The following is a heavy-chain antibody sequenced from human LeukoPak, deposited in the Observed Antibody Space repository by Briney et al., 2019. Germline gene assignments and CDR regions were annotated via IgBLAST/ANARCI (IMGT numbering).Heavy chain of an antibody. Sequence: GGSLRLSCAASGFTFSRYSMNWVRQAPGKGLEWVSYISSSSSTIYYADSVKGRFTISRDNARKSLYLQMNSLRAEDTAVYYCARGKDYYDICRYHQYYFDYWGQGTLVTVSS. D-gene: IGHD3-22*01. CDR1: GFTFSRYS. V-gene: IGHV3-48*04. CDR2: ISSSSSTI. J-gene: IGHJ4*02. CDR3: ARGKDYYDICRYHQYYFDY.